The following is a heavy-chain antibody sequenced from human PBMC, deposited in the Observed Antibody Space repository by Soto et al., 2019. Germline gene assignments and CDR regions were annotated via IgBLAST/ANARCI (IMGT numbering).Heavy chain of an antibody. CDR1: GDSISGITYY. CDR3: VRLHHSNYGLSYYYYVDV. V-gene: IGHV4-39*01. D-gene: IGHD4-4*01. Sequence: QLQLQESGPGLVEPSETLSLTCTVSGDSISGITYYWGWIRQPPGKGLEWLGSAFYSGSAYYNPSLRSRLSISVDTSKNQFSLKMTSVTAADTAVFYCVRLHHSNYGLSYYYYVDVWGKGTTVAVSS. J-gene: IGHJ6*03. CDR2: AFYSGSA.